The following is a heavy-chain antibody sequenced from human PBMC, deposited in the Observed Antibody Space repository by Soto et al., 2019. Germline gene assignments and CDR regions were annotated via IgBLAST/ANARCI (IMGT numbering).Heavy chain of an antibody. CDR3: AKGAYYDILTGPDTLYYYYYMDA. CDR1: GFTFSNAW. D-gene: IGHD3-9*01. Sequence: PGGSLRLSCAASGFTFSNAWMNWVRQAPGEGLEWDGRIKSKTDGGTTDYAAPVKGRFTISRDDSKNTLYLQMNSLKTEDTAVYYCAKGAYYDILTGPDTLYYYYYMDAWGKGTTVTVSS. V-gene: IGHV3-15*07. J-gene: IGHJ6*03. CDR2: IKSKTDGGTT.